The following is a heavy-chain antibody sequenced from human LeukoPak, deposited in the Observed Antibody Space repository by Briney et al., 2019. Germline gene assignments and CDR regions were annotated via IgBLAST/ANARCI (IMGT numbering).Heavy chain of an antibody. D-gene: IGHD1-20*01. Sequence: GGSLRLSCAASGFTFSSYSMNWVRQAPGKGLEWVSSISSSSSYIYYADSVKGRFTISRDNAKNSLYLQMNSLRAEDTAVYYYARVTTSNWNDALGAFDIWGQGTMVTVSS. V-gene: IGHV3-21*01. CDR2: ISSSSSYI. CDR1: GFTFSSYS. J-gene: IGHJ3*02. CDR3: ARVTTSNWNDALGAFDI.